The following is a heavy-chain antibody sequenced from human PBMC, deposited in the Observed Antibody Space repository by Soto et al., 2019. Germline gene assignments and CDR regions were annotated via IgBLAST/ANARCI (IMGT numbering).Heavy chain of an antibody. V-gene: IGHV4-59*01. J-gene: IGHJ4*02. CDR2: IYYSGST. CDR3: ARDLGAAAGIDY. CDR1: GGSISSYY. Sequence: ASETLSLTCTVSGGSISSYYWSWIRQPPGKGLEWIGYIYYSGSTNYNPSLKSRVTISVDTSKNQFSLKLSSVTAADTAVYYCARDLGAAAGIDYWGQGTLVTVSS. D-gene: IGHD6-13*01.